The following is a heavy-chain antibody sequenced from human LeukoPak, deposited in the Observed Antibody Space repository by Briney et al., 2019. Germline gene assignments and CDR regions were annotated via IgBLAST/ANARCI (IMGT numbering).Heavy chain of an antibody. J-gene: IGHJ6*03. CDR3: ARGAVGYYDSSGYYYYYYYMDV. D-gene: IGHD3-22*01. V-gene: IGHV1-2*02. CDR1: GYTFTGYY. CDR2: INPNSGGT. Sequence: ASVKVSCKASGYTFTGYYMHWVRQAPGQGLEWMGWINPNSGGTNYAQKFQGRVTMTRDTSISTAYMELSRLRSDDTAVYYCARGAVGYYDSSGYYYYYYYMDVWGKGTTVTISS.